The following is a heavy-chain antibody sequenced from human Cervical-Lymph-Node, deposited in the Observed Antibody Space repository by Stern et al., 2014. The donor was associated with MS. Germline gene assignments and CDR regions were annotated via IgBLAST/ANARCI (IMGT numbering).Heavy chain of an antibody. CDR2: INSDESST. Sequence: EVQLLESGGGLVQPGGSLRLSCAASGFTFSTYWMHWVRQAQGKGLVWVSRINSDESSTTYADSVKGRFSISRDNDKNTLYLQMNSLRAEDTAVYYCARGVMVAATYAYDIWGQGTMVTISS. J-gene: IGHJ3*02. V-gene: IGHV3-74*02. CDR1: GFTFSTYW. CDR3: ARGVMVAATYAYDI. D-gene: IGHD2-15*01.